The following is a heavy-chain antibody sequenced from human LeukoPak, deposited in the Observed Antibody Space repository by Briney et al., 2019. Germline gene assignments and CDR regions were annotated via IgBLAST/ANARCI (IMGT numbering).Heavy chain of an antibody. Sequence: SVKVSCKASGGTFSSYAISWVRQAPGQGLEWMGRIIPILGIANYAQKFQGRVTITADKSTSTAYMELSSLRSEDTAVYYCARAYDILTGYYIFDYWGQGTLVTVSS. CDR3: ARAYDILTGYYIFDY. CDR1: GGTFSSYA. D-gene: IGHD3-9*01. V-gene: IGHV1-69*04. CDR2: IIPILGIA. J-gene: IGHJ4*02.